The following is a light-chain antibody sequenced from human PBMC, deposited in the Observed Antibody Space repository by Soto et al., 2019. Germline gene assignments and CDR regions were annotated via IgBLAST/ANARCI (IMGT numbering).Light chain of an antibody. CDR3: CSYAGSYTLV. CDR1: SSDVGGYNY. V-gene: IGLV2-11*01. Sequence: QFVLTQPRSVSGSPGQSVTISCTGTSSDVGGYNYVSWYQQHPGKAPNLMIYDVSKRPSGFPDRFSGSKSGNTASLTIFWLQAEDEADYYCCSYAGSYTLVFGGGTKVTVL. CDR2: DVS. J-gene: IGLJ2*01.